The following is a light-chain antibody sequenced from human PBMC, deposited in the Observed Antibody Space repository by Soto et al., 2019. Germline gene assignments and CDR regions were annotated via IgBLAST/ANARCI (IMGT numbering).Light chain of an antibody. CDR3: QQRSNWPPS. CDR2: DAS. J-gene: IGKJ2*01. V-gene: IGKV3-11*01. Sequence: EIVLTQSPATLSLSPGERATLSCSASQSVSSYLAWYQQKPGQAPRLLIYDASNRATGIPARFSGSGSGTDFTLTSSILEPEDFAVYYCQQRSNWPPSFGQGTKLEI. CDR1: QSVSSY.